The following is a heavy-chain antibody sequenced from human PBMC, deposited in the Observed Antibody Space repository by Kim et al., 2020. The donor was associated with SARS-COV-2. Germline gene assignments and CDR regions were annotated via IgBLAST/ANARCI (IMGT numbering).Heavy chain of an antibody. D-gene: IGHD1-26*01. CDR3: ARDEWQLLRAGLLDH. Sequence: AESGSGRFTLTRDKCKNTLYLEMNSVRTEDAAVYYCARDEWQLLRAGLLDHWGQGTLVTVSS. J-gene: IGHJ5*02. V-gene: IGHV3-30*01.